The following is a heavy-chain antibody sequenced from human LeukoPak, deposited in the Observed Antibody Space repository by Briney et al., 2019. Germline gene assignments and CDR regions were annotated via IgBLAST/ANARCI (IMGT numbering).Heavy chain of an antibody. CDR1: GFTFSSYG. D-gene: IGHD3-22*01. CDR3: ARDGARISGYIDY. Sequence: GRSLRLSCAASGFTFSSYGMHWVRQAPGKGLEWVAVTWYDGSNKYYADSVKGRFTISRDNSKNTLYLQMNSLRAEDTAVYYCARDGARISGYIDYWGQGTLVTVSS. J-gene: IGHJ4*02. V-gene: IGHV3-33*01. CDR2: TWYDGSNK.